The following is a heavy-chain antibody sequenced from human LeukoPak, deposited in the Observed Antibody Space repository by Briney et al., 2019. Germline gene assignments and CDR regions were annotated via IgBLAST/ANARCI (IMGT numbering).Heavy chain of an antibody. CDR1: GGSIGSSSYY. CDR3: AASLGYCSGGSCSTRGYFDY. Sequence: SETLSLTCTVSGGSIGSSSYYWGWIRQPPGKGLEWIGSIYYSGSTYYNPSLKSRVTISVDTSKNQFSLKLSSVTAADTAVYYCAASLGYCSGGSCSTRGYFDYWGQGTPVTVSS. V-gene: IGHV4-39*01. J-gene: IGHJ4*02. D-gene: IGHD2-15*01. CDR2: IYYSGST.